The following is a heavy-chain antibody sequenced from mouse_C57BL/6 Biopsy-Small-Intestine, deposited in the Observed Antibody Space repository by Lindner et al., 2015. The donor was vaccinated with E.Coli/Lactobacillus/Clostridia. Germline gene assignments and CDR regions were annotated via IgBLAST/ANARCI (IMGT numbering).Heavy chain of an antibody. CDR3: VREGNTNSWYFDV. CDR2: IRSEISNYAT. D-gene: IGHD2-5*01. V-gene: IGHV10-3*01. Sequence: VQLQESGGGLVQPKGSLKLSCAASGFTFKTYALHWVRQAPGKGLEWVARIRSEISNYATSYADSVKDRFTISRDESQNTLSLQMNNLKTEDTAMYYCVREGNTNSWYFDVWGTGTTVTVSS. J-gene: IGHJ1*03. CDR1: GFTFKTYA.